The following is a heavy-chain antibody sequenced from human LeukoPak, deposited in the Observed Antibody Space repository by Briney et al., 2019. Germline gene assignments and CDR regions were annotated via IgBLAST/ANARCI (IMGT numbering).Heavy chain of an antibody. D-gene: IGHD5-24*01. J-gene: IGHJ4*02. CDR2: IYSGGAT. V-gene: IGHV4-31*03. CDR1: GGSISSGGYY. Sequence: PSETLSLTCTVSGGSISSGGYYWSWIRQHPGKGLEWIGYIYSGGATYYNPSLKSRLTISLDTSKNQFSLTLSSVTAADTAVYYCARDGTGDGYNLGYWGQGTLVAVSS. CDR3: ARDGTGDGYNLGY.